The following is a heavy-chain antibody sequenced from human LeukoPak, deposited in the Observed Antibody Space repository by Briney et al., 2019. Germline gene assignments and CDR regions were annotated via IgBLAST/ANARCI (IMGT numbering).Heavy chain of an antibody. V-gene: IGHV4-59*08. CDR3: ARGARAGYNLEPFDY. D-gene: IGHD5-24*01. CDR1: GGSMSSYY. Sequence: SETLSLTCTVSGGSMSSYYWSWIRQPPGKGPEWIGYIYYSGSTKYNPSLKSRVTISVDTSKNQFSLKLSSVTAADTAVYYCARGARAGYNLEPFDYWGQGTLVTVPS. J-gene: IGHJ4*02. CDR2: IYYSGST.